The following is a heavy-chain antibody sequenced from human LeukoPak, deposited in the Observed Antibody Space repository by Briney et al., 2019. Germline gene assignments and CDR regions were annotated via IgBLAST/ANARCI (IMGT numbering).Heavy chain of an antibody. CDR2: ISSSGTTI. D-gene: IGHD3-22*01. CDR3: ARDPNSYDSSGSTGVFDI. Sequence: PGGSRRLSCAASGFSFSSYEMNRVRQAPGRGLEWVSYISSSGTTIYYADSVKGRFTISRDNAKNSLSLQMNSLRAEETAVYYCARDPNSYDSSGSTGVFDIMGQGTMVTVSS. J-gene: IGHJ3*02. CDR1: GFSFSSYE. V-gene: IGHV3-48*03.